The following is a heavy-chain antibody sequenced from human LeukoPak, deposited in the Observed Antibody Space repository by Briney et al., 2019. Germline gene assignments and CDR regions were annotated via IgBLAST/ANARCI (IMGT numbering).Heavy chain of an antibody. Sequence: GGSLRLSCAASGFTFSSYSMNWVRQAPGKWLEWVSSTSSSSSYIYYADSVKGRFTISRDNAKNSLYLQMNSLRAEDTAVYYCARDTMVVTLDYWGQGTLVTVSS. V-gene: IGHV3-21*01. CDR2: TSSSSSYI. J-gene: IGHJ4*02. CDR3: ARDTMVVTLDY. D-gene: IGHD4-23*01. CDR1: GFTFSSYS.